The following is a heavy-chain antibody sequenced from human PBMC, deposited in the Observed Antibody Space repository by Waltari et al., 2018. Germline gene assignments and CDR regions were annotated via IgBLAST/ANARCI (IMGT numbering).Heavy chain of an antibody. D-gene: IGHD6-19*01. V-gene: IGHV4-59*01. CDR1: GGSISRYY. CDR2: IYYSGST. J-gene: IGHJ4*02. CDR3: ARESYSSGWLSH. Sequence: QVQLQESGPGLVKPSETLSLTCPVSGGSISRYYWRWIRQPPGKGLEWIGYIYYSGSTNYNPSLKSRVTISVDTSKNQFSLKLSSVTAADTAVYYCARESYSSGWLSHWGQGTLVTVSS.